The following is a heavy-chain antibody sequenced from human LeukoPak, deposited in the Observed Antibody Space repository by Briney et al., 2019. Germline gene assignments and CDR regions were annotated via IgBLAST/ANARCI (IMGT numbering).Heavy chain of an antibody. D-gene: IGHD4-23*01. J-gene: IGHJ4*02. Sequence: ASVKVSCEASGYTLTSYGINWMRQAPGQGLEWMGWISTQSGNTNYAQKVQGRPTLTTDRSTNTAYMELSRLRSDDTAVYYCAGDYGGNSGYWGQGTLATVSS. CDR3: AGDYGGNSGY. CDR1: GYTLTSYG. V-gene: IGHV1-18*01. CDR2: ISTQSGNT.